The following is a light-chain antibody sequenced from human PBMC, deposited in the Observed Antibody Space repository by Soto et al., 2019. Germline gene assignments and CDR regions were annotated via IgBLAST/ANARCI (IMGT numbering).Light chain of an antibody. CDR3: SSYTSSSTYV. CDR2: EVS. Sequence: QSVLTQPPSVCGSPGQSVAISCTGTSSDVGSYNRVSWYQQPPGTAPKVMIYEVSNRPSGVPDRFSGSKSGNTASLTISGLQAEDEADYYCSSYTSSSTYVFGTGTKVTVL. V-gene: IGLV2-18*02. CDR1: SSDVGSYNR. J-gene: IGLJ1*01.